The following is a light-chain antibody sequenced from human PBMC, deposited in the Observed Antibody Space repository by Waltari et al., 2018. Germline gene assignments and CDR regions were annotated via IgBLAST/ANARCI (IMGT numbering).Light chain of an antibody. V-gene: IGKV3-11*01. J-gene: IGKJ4*01. Sequence: EIVLTQSPATLSLSPGERATLSCRASQSVSSSLGWYQQKPGQAPRLLIYDASNRATGIPARFSGSGSGTDFTLTIRSLEPEDFAIYYCQQRSAWPTFGGGTKVEIK. CDR3: QQRSAWPT. CDR1: QSVSSS. CDR2: DAS.